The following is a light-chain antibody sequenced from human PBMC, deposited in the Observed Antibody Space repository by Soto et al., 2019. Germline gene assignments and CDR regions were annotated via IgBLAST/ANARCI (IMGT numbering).Light chain of an antibody. J-gene: IGKJ4*01. CDR2: AAS. V-gene: IGKV1-39*01. CDR3: QQSYTTLT. CDR1: QSIRTY. Sequence: DIQMTQSPSSVSASVGDRVTITCRASQSIRTYLNWYQQKPGKAPKLLIYAASTLQSGVPSRFSGSGSGTDFTLTISSLQREDFATYYCQQSYTTLTFGGGTKVEIK.